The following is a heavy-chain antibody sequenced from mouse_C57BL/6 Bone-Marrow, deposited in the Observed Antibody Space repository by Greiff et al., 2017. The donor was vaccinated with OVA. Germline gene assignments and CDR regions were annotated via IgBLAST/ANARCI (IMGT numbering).Heavy chain of an antibody. D-gene: IGHD1-1*02. CDR3: TRAGNYDWYFDV. Sequence: QVQLQQSGAELVRPGASVTLSCKASGYTFTDYEMHWVKQTPVHGLEWIGAIDPETGGTAYNQKFKGKAILTADKSSSTAYMERRSLTSEDAAGYYCTRAGNYDWYFDVWGTGTTVTVSS. CDR1: GYTFTDYE. J-gene: IGHJ1*03. V-gene: IGHV1-15*01. CDR2: IDPETGGT.